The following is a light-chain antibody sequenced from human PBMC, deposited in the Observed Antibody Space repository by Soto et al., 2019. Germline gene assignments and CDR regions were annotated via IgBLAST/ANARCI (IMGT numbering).Light chain of an antibody. Sequence: EIQMTQSPSSLSASVGDSVTITCRASQSISSYLNWYQQKSGKAXKLLISAASSLQNGVPSRFSGSGSGTDFTLTISSLQPDDFSNYYGQQSFSTLGWTFGQGTKVDIK. V-gene: IGKV1-39*01. CDR3: QQSFSTLGWT. CDR1: QSISSY. J-gene: IGKJ1*01. CDR2: AAS.